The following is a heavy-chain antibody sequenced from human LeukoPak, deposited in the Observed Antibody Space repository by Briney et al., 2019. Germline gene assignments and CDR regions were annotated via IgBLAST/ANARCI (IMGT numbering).Heavy chain of an antibody. V-gene: IGHV4-61*01. CDR2: IYYSGST. CDR3: ATSIAAAGTPDLDY. Sequence: PSETLSLTCTVSGGSFSSGSYYWSWIRQPPGKGLEWIGYIYYSGSTNYNPSLKSRVTISVDTSKNQFSLKLSSVTAADTAVYYCATSIAAAGTPDLDYWGQGTLVTVSS. D-gene: IGHD6-13*01. J-gene: IGHJ4*02. CDR1: GGSFSSGSYY.